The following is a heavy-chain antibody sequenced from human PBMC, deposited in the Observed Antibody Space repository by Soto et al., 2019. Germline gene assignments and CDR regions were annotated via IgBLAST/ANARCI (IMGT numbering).Heavy chain of an antibody. Sequence: EAQLLESGGGLVQPGGSLRLSCAASGFTFSIYPMSWVRQTPEKGLEWVSTIGTTGGDTYYADSVRGRSTISRDDSKNTLYLQMSSLRAEESAVYYCAKSRVDSGRGYFDLWGRGTLVTVSS. J-gene: IGHJ2*01. CDR2: IGTTGGDT. D-gene: IGHD6-25*01. CDR1: GFTFSIYP. CDR3: AKSRVDSGRGYFDL. V-gene: IGHV3-23*01.